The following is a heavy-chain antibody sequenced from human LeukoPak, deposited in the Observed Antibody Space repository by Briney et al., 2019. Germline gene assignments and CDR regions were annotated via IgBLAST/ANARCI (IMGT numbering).Heavy chain of an antibody. J-gene: IGHJ4*02. Sequence: GSLRLSCAASGFTFSSYSMNWVRQPPGKGLEWIGEINHSGSTNYNPSLKSRVTISVDTSKNQFSLKLSSVTAADTAVYYCARGEEWELLGWGQGTLVTVSS. V-gene: IGHV4-34*01. CDR1: GFTFSSYS. D-gene: IGHD1-26*01. CDR3: ARGEEWELLG. CDR2: INHSGST.